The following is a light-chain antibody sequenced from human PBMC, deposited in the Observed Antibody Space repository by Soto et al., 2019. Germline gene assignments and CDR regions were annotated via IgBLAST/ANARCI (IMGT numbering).Light chain of an antibody. V-gene: IGKV1-5*01. CDR3: QHSGDFRWT. CDR2: DAS. CDR1: QSISDW. Sequence: DIQMTQSPSTLSASVGDRVTITCRASQSISDWLAWFQQRPGKAPKLLIYDASSLESGVPSRFSGSGSGTEFTLTISRLEPEDFAVYYCQHSGDFRWTFGQGTKVDIK. J-gene: IGKJ1*01.